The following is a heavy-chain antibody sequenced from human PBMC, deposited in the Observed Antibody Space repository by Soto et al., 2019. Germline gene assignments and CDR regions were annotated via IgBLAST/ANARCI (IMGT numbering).Heavy chain of an antibody. Sequence: GGSLRLSCSASAFRFSNYAMHWVRQAPGKGLEYVSGISRNGGTTNYADSVKGRFTISRDNSKNTLHLQVTSLRPEDTAVYYCVKGRYYDSSGYYSAQFDSWGQGTLVTVSS. V-gene: IGHV3-64D*08. CDR2: ISRNGGTT. D-gene: IGHD3-22*01. J-gene: IGHJ4*02. CDR3: VKGRYYDSSGYYSAQFDS. CDR1: AFRFSNYA.